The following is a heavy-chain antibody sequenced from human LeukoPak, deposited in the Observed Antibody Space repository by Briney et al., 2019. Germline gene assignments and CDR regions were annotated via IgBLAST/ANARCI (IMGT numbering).Heavy chain of an antibody. Sequence: GGSLRLSCAASGFTFSNYWMSWVRQTPGKGLEWVATIEQDGSERYYVDSVKGRFTISRDNAKKSLFLQMNSLRADDTAVYYCARPSVLGPNTDYWGQGTLVTVSS. CDR2: IEQDGSER. J-gene: IGHJ4*02. V-gene: IGHV3-7*01. D-gene: IGHD4/OR15-4a*01. CDR3: ARPSVLGPNTDY. CDR1: GFTFSNYW.